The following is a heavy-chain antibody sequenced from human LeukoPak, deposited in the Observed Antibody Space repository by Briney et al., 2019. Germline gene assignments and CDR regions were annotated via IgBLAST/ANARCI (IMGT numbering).Heavy chain of an antibody. CDR2: IYYSGST. V-gene: IGHV4-39*02. D-gene: IGHD7-27*01. Sequence: SETLSLTCTVSGGSISSSSYYWGWIRQPPGKGLEWIGSIYYSGSTYYNPSLKSRVTISVDTSKNQFSLHLNSVTPEDTAVYYCARDRGDYWGVVGDFDYWGQGTLVTVPS. CDR1: GGSISSSSYY. CDR3: ARDRGDYWGVVGDFDY. J-gene: IGHJ4*02.